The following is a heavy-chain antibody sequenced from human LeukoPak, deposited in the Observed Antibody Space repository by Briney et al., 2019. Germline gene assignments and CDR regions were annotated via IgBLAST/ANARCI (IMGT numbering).Heavy chain of an antibody. CDR1: GFTFDDYG. CDR2: INWNGGST. CDR3: ARVEDYDILTGFDY. J-gene: IGHJ4*02. Sequence: GGSLRLSCAASGFTFDDYGMSWVRQAPGKGLEWVSGINWNGGSTGYADSVKGRFTISRDNAKNSLYLQMNSLRAEDTAVYYCARVEDYDILTGFDYWGQGTLVTVSS. D-gene: IGHD3-9*01. V-gene: IGHV3-20*04.